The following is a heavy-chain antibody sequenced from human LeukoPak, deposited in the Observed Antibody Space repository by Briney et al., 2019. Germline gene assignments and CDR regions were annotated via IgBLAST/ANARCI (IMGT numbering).Heavy chain of an antibody. Sequence: GGSLRLSCAASGFTFSSYSMNWVRQAPGKGLEWVSSISSSSSYMYYADSVKGRFTISRDNAKNSLYLQMNSLRAEDTAVYYCARENGVPAAYFDYWGQGTLVTVSS. D-gene: IGHD2-2*01. CDR2: ISSSSSYM. CDR3: ARENGVPAAYFDY. J-gene: IGHJ4*02. V-gene: IGHV3-21*01. CDR1: GFTFSSYS.